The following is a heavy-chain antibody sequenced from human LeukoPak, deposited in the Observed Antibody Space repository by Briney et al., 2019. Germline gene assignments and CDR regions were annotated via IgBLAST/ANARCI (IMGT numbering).Heavy chain of an antibody. CDR2: IGNTGSST. CDR1: GFTFSSSA. CDR3: AKHLFGGSGSGLDY. D-gene: IGHD3-10*01. J-gene: IGHJ4*02. V-gene: IGHV3-23*01. Sequence: GGSLRLSCAASGFTFSSSAMSWVRQAPGKGLEWVSTIGNTGSSTYYADSVTGRFTISRGNSKNTLDLQMNSLRAEDTAAYYCAKHLFGGSGSGLDYWGQGILVTVST.